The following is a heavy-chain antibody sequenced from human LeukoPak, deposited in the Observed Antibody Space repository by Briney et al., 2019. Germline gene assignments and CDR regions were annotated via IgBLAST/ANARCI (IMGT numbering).Heavy chain of an antibody. CDR3: AKAPNSGGNCYDASDV. CDR1: GFTFSNYI. V-gene: IGHV3-23*01. CDR2: ISGSGATT. Sequence: GGSLRLSCTASGFTFSNYIVNWVRQAPGKGLEWVSAISGSGATTYYTDSAKGRFTISRDNSKITLYLQMDSLRAEDTAMYYCAKAPNSGGNCYDASDVWGQGTMVTVSS. J-gene: IGHJ3*01. D-gene: IGHD2-15*01.